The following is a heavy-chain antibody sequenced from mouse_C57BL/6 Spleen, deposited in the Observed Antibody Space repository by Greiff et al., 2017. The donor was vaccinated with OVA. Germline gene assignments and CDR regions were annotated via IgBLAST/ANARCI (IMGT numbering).Heavy chain of an antibody. CDR1: GYTFTNYW. V-gene: IGHV1-63*01. Sequence: QVQLQQSGAELVRPGTSVKMSCKASGYTFTNYWIGWAKQRPGHGLEWIGDIYPGGGYTNYNEKFKGKATLTADKSSSTAYMQFSSLTSEDSAIYYCARVAPYAMDYWGQGTSVTVSS. CDR2: IYPGGGYT. CDR3: ARVAPYAMDY. J-gene: IGHJ4*01.